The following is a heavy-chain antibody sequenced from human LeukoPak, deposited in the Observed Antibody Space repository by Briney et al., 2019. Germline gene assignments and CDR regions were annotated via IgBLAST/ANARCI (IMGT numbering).Heavy chain of an antibody. CDR3: ARHYYGSGSYYYYYYYYMDV. CDR1: GGSFSDYY. V-gene: IGHV4-34*01. D-gene: IGHD3-10*01. J-gene: IGHJ6*03. Sequence: SETLSLTCAVYGGSFSDYYWSWIRQPPGKGLEWTGEINHSGSTNYNPSLKSRVTISVDTSKNQFSLKLSSVTAADTAVYYCARHYYGSGSYYYYYYYYMDVWGKGTTVTISS. CDR2: INHSGST.